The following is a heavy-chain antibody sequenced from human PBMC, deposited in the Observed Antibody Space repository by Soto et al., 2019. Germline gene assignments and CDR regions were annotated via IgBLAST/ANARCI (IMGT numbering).Heavy chain of an antibody. Sequence: QVQLVESGGGVVQPGRSLRLSCAASGFTLSSYAMHWVRQAPGKGLEWVAITSYEGSNQYYADSVKGRFTISRDNSRNTLYLQMSSLRTEDTAVYYCARSGVLTGYSGGWYFDHWGQGTLVTVSP. CDR2: TSYEGSNQ. V-gene: IGHV3-30-3*01. CDR3: ARSGVLTGYSGGWYFDH. D-gene: IGHD3-9*01. J-gene: IGHJ4*02. CDR1: GFTLSSYA.